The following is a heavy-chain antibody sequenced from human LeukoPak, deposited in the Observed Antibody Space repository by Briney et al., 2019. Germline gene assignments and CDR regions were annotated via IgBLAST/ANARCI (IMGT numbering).Heavy chain of an antibody. CDR2: IIPILGIA. CDR1: GYTFTSYD. Sequence: ASVKVSCKASGYTFTSYDINWVRQATGQGLEWMGRIIPILGIANYAQKFQGRVTITADKSTSTAYMELSSLRSEDTAVYYCARDIVVVPAAEADWFDPWGQGTLVTVSS. J-gene: IGHJ5*02. V-gene: IGHV1-69*04. CDR3: ARDIVVVPAAEADWFDP. D-gene: IGHD2-2*01.